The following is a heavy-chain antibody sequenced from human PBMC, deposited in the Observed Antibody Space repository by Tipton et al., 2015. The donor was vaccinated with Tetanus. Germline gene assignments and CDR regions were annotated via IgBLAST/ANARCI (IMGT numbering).Heavy chain of an antibody. CDR2: IWYDGSNK. CDR3: ARDWAVVVVTAILPY. D-gene: IGHD2-21*02. CDR1: GFTFSSYG. J-gene: IGHJ4*02. V-gene: IGHV3-33*01. Sequence: SLRLSCAASGFTFSSYGMHWVRQAPGKGLEWVAVIWYDGSNKYYADSVKGRLTISRDNSKNTLYLQMNSLRAEDTAVYYCARDWAVVVVTAILPYWGQGTLVTVSS.